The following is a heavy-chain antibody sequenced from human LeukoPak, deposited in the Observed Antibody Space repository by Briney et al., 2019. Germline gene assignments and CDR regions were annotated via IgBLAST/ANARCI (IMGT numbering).Heavy chain of an antibody. CDR3: ARDPREYYYDS. CDR1: GGSISSYY. CDR2: IYYSGST. V-gene: IGHV4-59*01. D-gene: IGHD3-22*01. J-gene: IGHJ4*02. Sequence: SETLSLTRTVSGGSISSYYWSWIRQPPGKGLEWIGYIYYSGSTNYNPSLKSRVTISVDTSKNQFSLKLSSVTAADTAVYYCARDPREYYYDSWGQGTLVTVSS.